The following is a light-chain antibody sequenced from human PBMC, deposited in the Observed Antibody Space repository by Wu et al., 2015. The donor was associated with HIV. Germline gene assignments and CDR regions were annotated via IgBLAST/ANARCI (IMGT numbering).Light chain of an antibody. J-gene: IGKJ1*01. CDR2: IHP. Sequence: SLSSRERRTLSSQATSEISTSLRPRYRRRDLGPGVPTAPQSMIHPTGPLAIPTRFSGSGFGTDFTLTISSLEPEDFAVYYCHQRTTWPRTFGQGTKVEVK. CDR3: HQRTTWPRT. CDR1: EISTS. V-gene: IGKV3-11*01.